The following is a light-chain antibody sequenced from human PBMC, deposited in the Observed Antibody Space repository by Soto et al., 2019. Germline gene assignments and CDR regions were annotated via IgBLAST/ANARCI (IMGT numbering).Light chain of an antibody. Sequence: QSALTQPASVSGSPGQSITIPCTGTSSDVGGYNYVSWYQQHPGKAPKLMIYDVSNRPSGVSNRFSGSKSGKTASLTISGLQAEDEADYYCGSYTSSNNLVFGGGTKVTVL. V-gene: IGLV2-14*01. CDR1: SSDVGGYNY. CDR3: GSYTSSNNLV. CDR2: DVS. J-gene: IGLJ2*01.